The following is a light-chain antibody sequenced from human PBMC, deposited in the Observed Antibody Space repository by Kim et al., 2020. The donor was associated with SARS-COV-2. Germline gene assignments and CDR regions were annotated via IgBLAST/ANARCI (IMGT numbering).Light chain of an antibody. CDR1: SSDVGGYNY. CDR3: SSYTSSSTYVL. CDR2: DVS. Sequence: QSALTQPASVSGSPGQSITISCTGTSSDVGGYNYVSWYQQHPGKAPKLMIYDVSMRPSGVSNRFSGSKSGNTASLTISGLQAEDEADYYCSSYTSSSTYVLCGGGTQLTVL. V-gene: IGLV2-14*01. J-gene: IGLJ2*01.